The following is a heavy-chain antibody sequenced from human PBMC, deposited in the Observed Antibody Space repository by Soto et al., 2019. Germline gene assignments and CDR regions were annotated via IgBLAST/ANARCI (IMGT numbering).Heavy chain of an antibody. J-gene: IGHJ5*02. D-gene: IGHD2-21*01. V-gene: IGHV3-30-3*01. CDR1: GFTFSSYA. CDR2: ISYDGSNK. Sequence: GGSLRLSCAASGFTFSSYAMHWVRQAPGKGLEWVAVISYDGSNKYYADSVKGRFTISRDNSKNTLYLQMNSLSAEDTAVYYCARDKQPRIPGWFDPWGQGTLVTVSS. CDR3: ARDKQPRIPGWFDP.